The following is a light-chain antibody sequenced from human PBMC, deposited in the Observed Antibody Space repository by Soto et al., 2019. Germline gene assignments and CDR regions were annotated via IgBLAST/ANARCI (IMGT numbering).Light chain of an antibody. CDR2: KVS. V-gene: IGKV2-30*01. J-gene: IGKJ1*01. Sequence: DVVMTQSPLSLPVTLGQPASISCRSSQSLVYSDGITYLTWFQQRPGQSPRRLIYKVSNRDSGGPDRFAGSEEGSSFTLKSSRVEAEDVGIYYCMQAAHWRWGLGQGTEVESK. CDR1: QSLVYSDGITY. CDR3: MQAAHWRWG.